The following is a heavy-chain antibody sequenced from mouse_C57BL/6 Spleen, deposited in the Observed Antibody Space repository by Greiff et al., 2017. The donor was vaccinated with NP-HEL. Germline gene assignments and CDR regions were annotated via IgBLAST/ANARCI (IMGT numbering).Heavy chain of an antibody. V-gene: IGHV5-17*01. CDR3: ARECSNYGYAMDY. CDR1: GFTFSDYG. J-gene: IGHJ4*01. Sequence: EVQLVESGGGLVKPGGSLKLSCAASGFTFSDYGMHWVRQAPEKGLEWVAYISSGSSTIYYADTVKGRFTISRDNAKNTLFLQMTSLRSEDTAMYYCARECSNYGYAMDYWGQGTSVTVSS. D-gene: IGHD2-5*01. CDR2: ISSGSSTI.